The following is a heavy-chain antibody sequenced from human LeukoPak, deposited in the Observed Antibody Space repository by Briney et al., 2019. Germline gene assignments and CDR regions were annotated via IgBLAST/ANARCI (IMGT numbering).Heavy chain of an antibody. D-gene: IGHD3-10*01. V-gene: IGHV3-30*18. CDR1: GFTFISHG. J-gene: IGHJ4*02. Sequence: GRSLRLSCAASGFTFISHGMHWVRQAPGKGLEWVTVISYDGSDKYYADSVKGRFTISRDNSKNTLYLQMNSLRAEDTAVYYCAKDMGYYGSGSPPDYWGQGTLVAVSS. CDR2: ISYDGSDK. CDR3: AKDMGYYGSGSPPDY.